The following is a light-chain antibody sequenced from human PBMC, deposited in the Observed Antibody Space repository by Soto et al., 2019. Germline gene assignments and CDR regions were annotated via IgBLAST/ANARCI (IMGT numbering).Light chain of an antibody. CDR1: NIGSKS. J-gene: IGLJ3*02. CDR2: YDS. V-gene: IGLV3-21*04. Sequence: SDELTQPPSVSVAPGKTARVTCGGNNIGSKSVHWYQQKPGQAPVLVIYYDSDRPSGIPERFSGSNSGNTATLTISRVEAGDEADYYCQVWDSSSDHWVFGGGTTLTV. CDR3: QVWDSSSDHWV.